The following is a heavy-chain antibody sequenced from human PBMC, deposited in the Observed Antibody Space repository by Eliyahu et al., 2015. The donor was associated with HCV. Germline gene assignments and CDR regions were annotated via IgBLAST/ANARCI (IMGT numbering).Heavy chain of an antibody. D-gene: IGHD1-26*01. V-gene: IGHV3-23*01. CDR2: ISGSGGYT. CDR3: AIHSGSGAGTDYFEY. Sequence: EVQVLEAGGGLVQPGGSXRXSXAAXGFTFXTYAMSWVRQAPGKGLEWVSLISGSGGYTYYADSVKGRFTISRDNSRNTLYLQVNSLRAEDTAIYYCAIHSGSGAGTDYFEYWGQGTLVTVSS. J-gene: IGHJ4*02. CDR1: GFTFXTYA.